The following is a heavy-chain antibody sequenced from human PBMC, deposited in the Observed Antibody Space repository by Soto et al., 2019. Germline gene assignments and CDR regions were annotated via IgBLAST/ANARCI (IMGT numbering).Heavy chain of an antibody. Sequence: ASVKVSCKASGYTFTGYNIHWVRQAPGQGLEWMGWINPNTGGTNYAQNFQGRVTMTRDTSISTAYLELSRLTSDDTAVYHCARDRVDYYDTRTNAYYFRMDVWGQGTTVTVSS. D-gene: IGHD3-22*01. V-gene: IGHV1-2*02. CDR3: ARDRVDYYDTRTNAYYFRMDV. J-gene: IGHJ6*02. CDR1: GYTFTGYN. CDR2: INPNTGGT.